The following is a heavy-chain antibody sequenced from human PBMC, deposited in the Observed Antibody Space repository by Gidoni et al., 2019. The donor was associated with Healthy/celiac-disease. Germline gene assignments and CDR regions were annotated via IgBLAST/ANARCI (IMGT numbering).Heavy chain of an antibody. CDR1: GYTFTGYH. D-gene: IGHD6-19*01. J-gene: IGHJ6*02. V-gene: IGHV1-2*04. Sequence: QVQLVQSGAEVKKPGASVKVYCKASGYTFTGYHMHWLRQAPGQGLEWMGWINPNSGGTNYAQKFQGWVTMNRDTSSSTAYMELSRLRSDDTAVYYCARDRATESSGQGGPYYYYGMDVWGQGTTVTVSS. CDR3: ARDRATESSGQGGPYYYYGMDV. CDR2: INPNSGGT.